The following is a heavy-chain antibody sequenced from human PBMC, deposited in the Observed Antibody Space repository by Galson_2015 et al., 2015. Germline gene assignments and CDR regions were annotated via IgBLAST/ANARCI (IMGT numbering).Heavy chain of an antibody. CDR2: ISDSGGST. Sequence: SLRLSCAASGFSFSSYAMSWVRQAPGKGLEWVSAISDSGGSTYYADSVKGRFTFSRDNSKNTLYLQMDSLRAEDTALYYCAKGLLFSDYYYAMDVWGQGTTVTVSS. V-gene: IGHV3-23*01. J-gene: IGHJ6*02. CDR3: AKGLLFSDYYYAMDV. CDR1: GFSFSSYA. D-gene: IGHD5/OR15-5a*01.